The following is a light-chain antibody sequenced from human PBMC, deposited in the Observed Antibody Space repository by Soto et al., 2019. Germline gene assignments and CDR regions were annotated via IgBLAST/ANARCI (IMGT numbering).Light chain of an antibody. CDR2: AVS. CDR1: SSDVGANIF. V-gene: IGLV2-14*01. J-gene: IGLJ1*01. Sequence: QSVLTQPASVSGSPGQSITISCTGTSSDVGANIFASWHQQHPGKAPKLMIYAVSSRPSGVSYRFSGSKSGNTASLTISGLQAEDEADYYCSSYTINNSYVFGTGTKVTVL. CDR3: SSYTINNSYV.